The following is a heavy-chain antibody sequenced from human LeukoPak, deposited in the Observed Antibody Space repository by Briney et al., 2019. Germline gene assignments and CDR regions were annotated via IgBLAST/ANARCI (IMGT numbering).Heavy chain of an antibody. J-gene: IGHJ3*02. V-gene: IGHV3-66*01. Sequence: GRSLRLSCAASGFTVSSSYMSWVRQAPGKGLEWVSVIYSTGSGGSTYYADSVKGRFTISRDNSKNTLYLQMNSLRAEDTAVYYCARDPLSYYYDSSGFDAFDIWGQGTTVAVSS. D-gene: IGHD3-22*01. CDR3: ARDPLSYYYDSSGFDAFDI. CDR2: IYSTGSGGST. CDR1: GFTVSSSY.